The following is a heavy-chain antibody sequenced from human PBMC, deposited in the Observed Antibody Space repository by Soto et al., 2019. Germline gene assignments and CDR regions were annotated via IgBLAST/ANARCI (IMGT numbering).Heavy chain of an antibody. V-gene: IGHV4-4*02. D-gene: IGHD3-22*01. Sequence: SETLSLTCAVSGGSISSSNWWSWVRQPPGKGLEWIGEIYHSGSTNYNPSLKRRVTISVDKSKNQFSLKLSSVTAADTDVYYCARDQRHDYDSSGYYKYYYYYGMDVWGQGTTVTVSS. J-gene: IGHJ6*02. CDR2: IYHSGST. CDR1: GGSISSSNW. CDR3: ARDQRHDYDSSGYYKYYYYYGMDV.